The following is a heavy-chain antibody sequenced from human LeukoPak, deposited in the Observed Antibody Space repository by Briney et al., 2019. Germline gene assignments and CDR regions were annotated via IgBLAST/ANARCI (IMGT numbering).Heavy chain of an antibody. J-gene: IGHJ4*02. D-gene: IGHD4-23*01. Sequence: GGSLRLSCAASGLTFTGYSMIWVRQAQGKGLEWISFTTTSSNTIYYADSVKGRFTISRDNAKKSLYLQMDSLREEDTAVYYCARVGGATLVTMYFDYWGQGTLVTVSS. CDR3: ARVGGATLVTMYFDY. CDR2: TTTSSNTI. CDR1: GLTFTGYS. V-gene: IGHV3-48*02.